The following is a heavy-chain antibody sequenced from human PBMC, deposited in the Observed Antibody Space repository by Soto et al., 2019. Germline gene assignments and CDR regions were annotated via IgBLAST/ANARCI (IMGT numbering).Heavy chain of an antibody. CDR3: ARSLRGLRLGELSAARFDP. Sequence: QLQLQESGPGLVKPSETLSLTCTVSGGSISSSSYYWGWIRQPPGKGLEWIGSIYYSGSTYYNPSLEIRVPISVDTSKNHCSLKLSSVTAADTAVYYCARSLRGLRLGELSAARFDPWGQGTLVTVSS. D-gene: IGHD3-16*02. CDR1: GGSISSSSYY. V-gene: IGHV4-39*02. CDR2: IYYSGST. J-gene: IGHJ5*02.